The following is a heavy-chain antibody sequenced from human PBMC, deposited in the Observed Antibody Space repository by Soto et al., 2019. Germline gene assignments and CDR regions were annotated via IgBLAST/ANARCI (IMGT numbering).Heavy chain of an antibody. V-gene: IGHV2-5*02. J-gene: IGHJ3*01. CDR3: AHAYGGTSWPNDAFDV. D-gene: IGHD2-21*01. CDR1: GFSFSADGVA. Sequence: QITLKESGPTVVKPTQTLTLTCIFSGFSFSADGVAVGWIRQPPGKALEWLALIFWDDDPRYSPSRKSRLTITKDTSKTQVVLTMTNMDPVDTGTYYCAHAYGGTSWPNDAFDVWGQGTVGTVSS. CDR2: IFWDDDP.